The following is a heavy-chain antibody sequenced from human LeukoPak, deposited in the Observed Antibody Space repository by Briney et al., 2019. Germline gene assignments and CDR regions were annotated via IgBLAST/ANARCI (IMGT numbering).Heavy chain of an antibody. J-gene: IGHJ6*02. D-gene: IGHD7-27*01. V-gene: IGHV3-21*01. Sequence: PGGSLRLSCAASGFTFSSYSMNWVRRAPGKGLEWVSSISSSSSYIYYADSVKGRFTISRDNAKNSLYLQMNSLRAEDTAVYYCARSGWNWGSSHYYGMDVWGQGTTVTVSS. CDR3: ARSGWNWGSSHYYGMDV. CDR2: ISSSSSYI. CDR1: GFTFSSYS.